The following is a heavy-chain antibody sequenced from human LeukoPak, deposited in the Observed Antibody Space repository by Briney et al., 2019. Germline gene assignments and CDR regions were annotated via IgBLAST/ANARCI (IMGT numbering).Heavy chain of an antibody. CDR2: IHHSGST. CDR3: ARIRGFGADYYYYYMDV. J-gene: IGHJ6*03. CDR1: GGSISSRNW. D-gene: IGHD3-10*01. Sequence: SETLSLTCAVSGGSISSRNWWSWVRQPPGKGLEWIAEIHHSGSTNYNPSLKSRVTISVDKSKNQFSLKPSSVTAADTAAYYCARIRGFGADYYYYYMDVWGKGTTVTVSS. V-gene: IGHV4-4*02.